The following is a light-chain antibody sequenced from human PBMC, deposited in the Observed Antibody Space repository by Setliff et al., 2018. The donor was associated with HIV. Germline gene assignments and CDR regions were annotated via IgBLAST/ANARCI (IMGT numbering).Light chain of an antibody. CDR2: DVS. J-gene: IGLJ1*01. CDR1: SSYVGAYSY. Sequence: QSVLAQPASVSGSPGQSITISCTGTSSYVGAYSYVSWYQQHPGKAPELMIYDVSNRPSGVSNRFSGSKSGNTASLTISGLLAEDEADYYCCSYAGSRTFYVCGTGTKV. V-gene: IGLV2-14*03. CDR3: CSYAGSRTFYV.